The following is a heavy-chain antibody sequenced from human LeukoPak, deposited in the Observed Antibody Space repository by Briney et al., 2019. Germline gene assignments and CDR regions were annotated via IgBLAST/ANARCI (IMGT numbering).Heavy chain of an antibody. Sequence: SQTLSLTCAISGDSVSSGSAAWNWIRQSPSRGLEWLGRTYYRSKWYNEYAVSVRSRITISPDTSKDQFSLQLNSVTPEDTAVYYCARGREGPNWFDPWGQGTLVTVSS. CDR1: GDSVSSGSAA. J-gene: IGHJ5*02. CDR2: TYYRSKWYN. V-gene: IGHV6-1*01. CDR3: ARGREGPNWFDP. D-gene: IGHD1-26*01.